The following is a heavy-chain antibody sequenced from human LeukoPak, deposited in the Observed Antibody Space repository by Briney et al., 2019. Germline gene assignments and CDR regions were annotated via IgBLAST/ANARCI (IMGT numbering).Heavy chain of an antibody. Sequence: GGSLRLSCAASGFTVSSSYMSWVRQAPGKGLEWVSIISSAGTTYYADSVKGRFTISRDNSKNTVYLQENSLRDEDTAVYYCARDLEAANTYYFDYWGQGTMVTVSS. CDR3: ARDLEAANTYYFDY. V-gene: IGHV3-66*01. CDR2: ISSAGTT. CDR1: GFTVSSSY. D-gene: IGHD6-13*01. J-gene: IGHJ4*02.